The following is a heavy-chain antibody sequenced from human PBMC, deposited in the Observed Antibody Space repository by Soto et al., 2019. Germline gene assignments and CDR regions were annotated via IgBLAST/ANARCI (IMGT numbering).Heavy chain of an antibody. D-gene: IGHD3-16*01. V-gene: IGHV1-69*01. J-gene: IGHJ4*02. CDR1: GGTFRNHG. Sequence: QVHLVQSGAEVRKPGSSVKVSCKASGGTFRNHGINWVRQAPGQGLEWVGAFIHILGTTNYAPKFQGRVTITADQSPSTAYIQLSSLRSEDSAIYFCARALLRLGELSFGSFDYWGQGTLVTVSS. CDR2: FIHILGTT. CDR3: ARALLRLGELSFGSFDY.